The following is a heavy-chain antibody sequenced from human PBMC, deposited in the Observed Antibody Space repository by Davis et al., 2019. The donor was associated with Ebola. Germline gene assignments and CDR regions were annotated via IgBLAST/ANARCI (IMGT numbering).Heavy chain of an antibody. J-gene: IGHJ6*02. Sequence: HTGGSLRLSCAASGFTFSSYWMHWVRQAPGKGLVWVSRIYSDGSSTSFADSVKGRFTISRDNAKNTLYLQMNSLRAEDTAVYYCARGGYYTQIYYYHYGMDVWGQGTTVTVSS. CDR2: IYSDGSST. CDR1: GFTFSSYW. D-gene: IGHD3-22*01. CDR3: ARGGYYTQIYYYHYGMDV. V-gene: IGHV3-74*01.